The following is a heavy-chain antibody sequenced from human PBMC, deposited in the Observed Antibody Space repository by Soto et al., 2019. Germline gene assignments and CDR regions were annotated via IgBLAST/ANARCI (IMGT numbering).Heavy chain of an antibody. CDR3: AREVTMVRGVISWFDP. J-gene: IGHJ5*02. D-gene: IGHD3-10*01. V-gene: IGHV4-30-2*01. CDR1: GGSISSGGYS. Sequence: SETLSLTCAVSGGSISSGGYSWSWIRQQPGKSLEWIGYIYHSGSTYYNPSLKSRVTISVDRSKNQFSLKLSSVTAADTAVYYCAREVTMVRGVISWFDPWGQGTLLTVSS. CDR2: IYHSGST.